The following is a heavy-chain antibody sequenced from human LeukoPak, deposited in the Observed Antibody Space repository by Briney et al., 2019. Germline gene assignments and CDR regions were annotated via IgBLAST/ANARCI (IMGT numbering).Heavy chain of an antibody. Sequence: GGSLRLSCAASGFTFSSYAMHWVRQAPGKGLEWVAVISYDGSNKYYADSVKGRFTTSRDNAKSTLYLQMNSLRAEDTAVYYCTRVGYCATTSCRTAFDIWGQGTVVTVSS. CDR2: ISYDGSNK. CDR1: GFTFSSYA. J-gene: IGHJ3*02. CDR3: TRVGYCATTSCRTAFDI. V-gene: IGHV3-30-3*01. D-gene: IGHD2-2*01.